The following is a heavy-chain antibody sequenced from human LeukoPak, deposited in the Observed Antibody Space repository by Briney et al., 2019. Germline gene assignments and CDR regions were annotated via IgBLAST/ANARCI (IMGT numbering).Heavy chain of an antibody. CDR1: GGSISSGSYY. D-gene: IGHD2-21*02. CDR2: IYTSGST. J-gene: IGHJ5*02. CDR3: SRVYCGGDCYQFDP. Sequence: SETLSLTCTVSGGSISSGSYYWNWIRQPAGKGLGWIGRIYTSGSTNYNPSLKSRVTISVDTSKNQFSLKLSSVTVADTAVYYCSRVYCGGDCYQFDPWGQGTLVTVSS. V-gene: IGHV4-61*02.